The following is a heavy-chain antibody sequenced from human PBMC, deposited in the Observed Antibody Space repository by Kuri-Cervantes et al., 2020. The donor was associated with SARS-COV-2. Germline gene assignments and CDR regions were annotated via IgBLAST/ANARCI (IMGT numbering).Heavy chain of an antibody. D-gene: IGHD3-3*01. CDR1: GFTFSIYA. J-gene: IGHJ3*02. CDR2: ISYDGSNK. Sequence: GGSXXXXXAASGFTFSIYAMHWVRQAPGKGLEWVAVISYDGSNKYYADSVKGRFTISRDNSKNTLYLQMNSLRAEDTAVYYCARGLAIFGVRNAFDIWGQGTMVTVSS. V-gene: IGHV3-30*04. CDR3: ARGLAIFGVRNAFDI.